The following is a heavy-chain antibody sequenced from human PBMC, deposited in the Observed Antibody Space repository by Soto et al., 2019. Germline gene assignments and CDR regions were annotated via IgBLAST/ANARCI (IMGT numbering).Heavy chain of an antibody. V-gene: IGHV4-39*01. J-gene: IGHJ4*02. CDR2: IYYSGRT. CDR3: ARQGTTVVTQAYFDH. CDR1: GEPISSSSYY. Sequence: PSEPLSLTCIVSGEPISSSSYYWGWIPQPPGKGLEWIGSIYYSGRTYYNPSFKSRVTISIDTSKNQFSLKLSSVTATDTAVYYCARQGTTVVTQAYFDHWGQGALVTVSS. D-gene: IGHD2-21*02.